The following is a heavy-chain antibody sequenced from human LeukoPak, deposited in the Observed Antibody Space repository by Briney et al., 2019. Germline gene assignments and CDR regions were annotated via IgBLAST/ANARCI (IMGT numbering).Heavy chain of an antibody. CDR2: INPNSGGT. CDR1: GYTLTGYY. Sequence: ASVKVSCKASGYTLTGYYMHWVRQAPGQGLEWMGWINPNSGGTNYAQKLQGRVTMTTDTSTSTAYMELRSLRSEDTAVYYCARVKSYYYDTSDKDAFDIWGQGTMVTVSS. V-gene: IGHV1-2*02. J-gene: IGHJ3*02. CDR3: ARVKSYYYDTSDKDAFDI. D-gene: IGHD3-22*01.